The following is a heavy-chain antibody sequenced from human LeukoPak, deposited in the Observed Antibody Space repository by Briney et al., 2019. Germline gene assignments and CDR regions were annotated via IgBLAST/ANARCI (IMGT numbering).Heavy chain of an antibody. CDR1: GGSISSYY. J-gene: IGHJ6*03. V-gene: IGHV4-59*12. Sequence: KPSETLSLTCTVSGGSISSYYWSWIRQPPGKGLEWIGYIYYSGSTNYNPSLKSRVTISVDTSKNQFSLKLSSVTAADTAVYYCARSPYYYYYYMDVWGKGTTVTVSS. CDR3: ARSPYYYYYYMDV. CDR2: IYYSGST.